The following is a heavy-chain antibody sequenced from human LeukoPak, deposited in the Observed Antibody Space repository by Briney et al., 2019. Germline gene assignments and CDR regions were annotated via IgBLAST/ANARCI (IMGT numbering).Heavy chain of an antibody. V-gene: IGHV1-69*13. D-gene: IGHD6-13*01. CDR2: IIPIFGTA. J-gene: IGHJ4*02. Sequence: SVKVSCKASGGTFSSYAISWVRQAPGQGLEWMGGIIPIFGTANYAQKFQGRVTITADESTSTAYMELSSLRSEDTAVYYCASLYSSSFSALDYWGQGTLVTVSS. CDR3: ASLYSSSFSALDY. CDR1: GGTFSSYA.